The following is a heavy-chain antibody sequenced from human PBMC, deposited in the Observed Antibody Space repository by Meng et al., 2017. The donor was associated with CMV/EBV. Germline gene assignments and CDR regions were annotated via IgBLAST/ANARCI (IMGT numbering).Heavy chain of an antibody. V-gene: IGHV1-2*02. CDR2: INPNSGGT. CDR3: ARYNYDSSGYRN. J-gene: IGHJ4*02. CDR1: GYTFTGYC. D-gene: IGHD3-22*01. Sequence: ASVKVSCKASGYTFTGYCMHWVRQAPGQGLEWMGWINPNSGGTNYAQKFQGRVTMTRDTSISTAYMELSRLRSDDTAVYYCARYNYDSSGYRNWGQGTLVTVSS.